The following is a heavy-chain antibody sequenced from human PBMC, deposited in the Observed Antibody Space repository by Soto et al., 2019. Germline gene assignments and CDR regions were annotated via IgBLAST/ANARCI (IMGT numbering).Heavy chain of an antibody. Sequence: RASVKVSCKASGGTFSSYAISWVRQAPGQGLEWMGGIIPIFGTANYTQKFQGRVTITADESTSTAYMELSSLRSEDTAVYYCARALLSIAAARMPSGGMDVWGQGTTVTVSS. CDR1: GGTFSSYA. J-gene: IGHJ6*02. V-gene: IGHV1-69*13. D-gene: IGHD6-13*01. CDR3: ARALLSIAAARMPSGGMDV. CDR2: IIPIFGTA.